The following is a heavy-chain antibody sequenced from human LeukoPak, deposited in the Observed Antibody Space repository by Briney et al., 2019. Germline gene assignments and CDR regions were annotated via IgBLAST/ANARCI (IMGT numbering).Heavy chain of an antibody. CDR3: AKVVRALEAITLWYFDL. CDR2: INWNGGST. D-gene: IGHD5-24*01. Sequence: GGSLSLSCAASGFTFDDYGMSWVRQAPGKGLEWVSGINWNGGSTGYADSVKGRFTISRDNAKNSLYLQMNSLRAEDTAIYYCAKVVRALEAITLWYFDLWGRGTLVTVSS. CDR1: GFTFDDYG. J-gene: IGHJ2*01. V-gene: IGHV3-20*04.